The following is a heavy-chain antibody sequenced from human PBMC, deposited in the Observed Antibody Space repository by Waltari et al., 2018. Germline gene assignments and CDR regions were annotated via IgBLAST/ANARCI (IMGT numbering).Heavy chain of an antibody. CDR1: GGTFSSYT. Sequence: QVQLVQSGAEVKKPGSSVKVSCKASGGTFSSYTISWVRQAPGQGLEWMGRIIPILGIANYAQKFQGRVTITADKSTSTAYMELSSLRSEDTAVYYCASSGYSYSGFTWGQGTLVTVSS. D-gene: IGHD5-18*01. J-gene: IGHJ5*02. V-gene: IGHV1-69*02. CDR3: ASSGYSYSGFT. CDR2: IIPILGIA.